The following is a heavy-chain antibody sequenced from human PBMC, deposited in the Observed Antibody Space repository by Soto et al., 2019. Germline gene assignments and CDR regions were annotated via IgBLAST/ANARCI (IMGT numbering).Heavy chain of an antibody. CDR3: ATDKLWLHQFDY. Sequence: QVQLVESGGGVVQPGRSLRLSCAASGFTFSSYAMHWVRQAPGKGLEWVAVISYDGRNKYYADSVKGRFTISRDNSKNTLDLQMNSLRAEDTAVYYCATDKLWLHQFDYCGQGTLVTVSS. CDR2: ISYDGRNK. J-gene: IGHJ4*02. D-gene: IGHD5-18*01. V-gene: IGHV3-30-3*01. CDR1: GFTFSSYA.